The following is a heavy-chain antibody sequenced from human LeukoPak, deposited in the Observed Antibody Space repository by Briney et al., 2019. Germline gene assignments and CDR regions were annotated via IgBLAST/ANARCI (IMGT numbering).Heavy chain of an antibody. V-gene: IGHV3-9*01. D-gene: IGHD6-19*01. CDR2: ISWNSGSI. Sequence: PGGSLRLSCAASGFTFSNFDMSWVRQAPGKGLEWVSGISWNSGSIGYADSVKGRFTISRDNAKNSLYLQMNSLRAEDTALYYCAKDTGGGAVAGRWVYYFDYWGQGALVTVSS. CDR3: AKDTGGGAVAGRWVYYFDY. CDR1: GFTFSNFD. J-gene: IGHJ4*02.